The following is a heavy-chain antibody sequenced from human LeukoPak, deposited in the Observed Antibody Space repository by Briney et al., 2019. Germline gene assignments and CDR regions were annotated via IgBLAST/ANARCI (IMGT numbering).Heavy chain of an antibody. CDR3: ARSIREINRTTGTTLLSYYYYYYMDV. Sequence: SETLSLTCTVSGGSISSYYWSWIRQPPGKGLEWIGYIYYSGSTNYNPSLKSRVTISVDTSKNQFSLKLSSVTAADTAVYYCARSIREINRTTGTTLLSYYYYYYMDVWGKGTTVTISS. D-gene: IGHD1-1*01. V-gene: IGHV4-59*01. CDR2: IYYSGST. CDR1: GGSISSYY. J-gene: IGHJ6*03.